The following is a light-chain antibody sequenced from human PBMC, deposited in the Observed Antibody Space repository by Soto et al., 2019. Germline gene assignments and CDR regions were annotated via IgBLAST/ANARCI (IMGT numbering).Light chain of an antibody. CDR2: YEY. CDR3: KQRSNWIT. CDR1: QSVSSY. Sequence: EIVLTQTPATLSFSPWERANLSCRASQSVSSYLAWYQQKPGQAPRLLIYYEYNSATGNPARFSGSGSGTDFTLTISSLAPEDFEVYYRKQRSNWITCGGGPKV. V-gene: IGKV3-11*01. J-gene: IGKJ4*01.